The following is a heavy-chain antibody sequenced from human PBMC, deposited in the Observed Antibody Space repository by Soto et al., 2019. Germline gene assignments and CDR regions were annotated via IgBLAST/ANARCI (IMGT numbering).Heavy chain of an antibody. Sequence: SETLSLTCTVSGGSISSYYGSWIRQPPGKGLEWIGYIYYSGSTNYNPSLKSRVTISVVTSKNQFSLNLDSVTAADTAVYYCAGESSGWYYFDHWGQGTLVTVSS. CDR2: IYYSGST. CDR3: AGESSGWYYFDH. CDR1: GGSISSYY. J-gene: IGHJ4*02. V-gene: IGHV4-59*01. D-gene: IGHD6-19*01.